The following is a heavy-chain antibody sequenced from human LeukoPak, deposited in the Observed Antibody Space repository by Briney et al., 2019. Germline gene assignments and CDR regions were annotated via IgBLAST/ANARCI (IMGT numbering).Heavy chain of an antibody. V-gene: IGHV3-15*01. CDR1: GLTFSNAW. Sequence: GGSLRLSCAASGLTFSNAWMSWVRQAPGKGLEWVGRIKSKTDGGTTDYTAPVKGRFTISRDDSKNTLYLQMNSLKTEDTAVYYCTTGLYYYDSSEVDYWGQGTLVTVSS. CDR2: IKSKTDGGTT. CDR3: TTGLYYYDSSEVDY. J-gene: IGHJ4*02. D-gene: IGHD3-22*01.